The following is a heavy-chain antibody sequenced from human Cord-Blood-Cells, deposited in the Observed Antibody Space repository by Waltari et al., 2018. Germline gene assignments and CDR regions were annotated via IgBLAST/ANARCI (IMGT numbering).Heavy chain of an antibody. CDR3: ARLGEFDY. V-gene: IGHV4-34*01. J-gene: IGHJ4*02. Sequence: QVQLQQWGAGLLKPSETLSLTCAVYGGSFSGYYWIWIRQPPGKGLEWIEEINHSGSTNYNPSLNSRVTISVDTSKNQFSLKLSSVTAADTAVYYCARLGEFDYWGQGTLVTVSS. D-gene: IGHD3-10*01. CDR2: INHSGST. CDR1: GGSFSGYY.